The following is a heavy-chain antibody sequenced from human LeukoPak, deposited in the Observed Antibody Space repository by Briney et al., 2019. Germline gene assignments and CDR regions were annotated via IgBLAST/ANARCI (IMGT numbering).Heavy chain of an antibody. V-gene: IGHV3-48*04. CDR2: ISSSSSTI. J-gene: IGHJ4*02. D-gene: IGHD3-3*01. CDR3: AKDWNFDY. Sequence: GGSLRLSCAASGFTFSTYTMNWVRQVPGKGLEWVSCISSSSSTIYYADSVKGRFTISRDNAKNSLYLQMNSLRAEDTAVYYCAKDWNFDYWGQGTLVTVSS. CDR1: GFTFSTYT.